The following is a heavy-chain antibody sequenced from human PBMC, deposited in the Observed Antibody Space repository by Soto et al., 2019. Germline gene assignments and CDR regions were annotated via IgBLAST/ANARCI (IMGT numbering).Heavy chain of an antibody. CDR2: IWLDGSER. V-gene: IGHV3-33*01. J-gene: IGHJ5*01. CDR1: GFMFTTSG. D-gene: IGHD1-1*01. CDR3: ARDASGTTSFLVS. Sequence: LRLSCETSGFMFTTSGMHWVRQAPGKGLEWVSGIWLDGSERYYSDSVKGRFTISRDNSKNMLFLEMNSLRVEDTAVYFCARDASGTTSFLVSWGQGALVTVSS.